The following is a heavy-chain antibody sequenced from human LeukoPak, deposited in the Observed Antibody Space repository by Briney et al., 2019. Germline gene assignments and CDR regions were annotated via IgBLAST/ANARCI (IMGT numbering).Heavy chain of an antibody. V-gene: IGHV1-8*01. CDR3: ARGPIIVGARVDAFDI. D-gene: IGHD1-26*01. J-gene: IGHJ3*02. CDR2: MNPNSGNT. CDR1: GYTFTSYD. Sequence: ASVKVSCKASGYTFTSYDINWARQATGQGLEWMGWMNPNSGNTGYAQKFQGRVTMTRNTSISTAYMELSSLRSEDTAVYYCARGPIIVGARVDAFDIWGQGTMVTVSS.